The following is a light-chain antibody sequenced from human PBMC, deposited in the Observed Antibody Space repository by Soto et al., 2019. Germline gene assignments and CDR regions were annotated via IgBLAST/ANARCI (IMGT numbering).Light chain of an antibody. J-gene: IGKJ4*01. CDR3: QQYNSYPLT. CDR1: QDISRW. V-gene: IGKV1-5*03. CDR2: EAS. Sequence: DVQMTQSPSTLSASVVDRVTITCLASQDISRWLAWYHQKPGKAPKLLIYEASNLEGGVPSRFSGSGSGTAFTLTISSLQPDDIATYYCQQYNSYPLTFGGGTKVDIK.